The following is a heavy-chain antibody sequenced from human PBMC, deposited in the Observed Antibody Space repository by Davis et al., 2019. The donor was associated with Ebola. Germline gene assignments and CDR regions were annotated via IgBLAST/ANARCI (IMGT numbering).Heavy chain of an antibody. CDR2: IIPIFGTA. V-gene: IGHV1-69*05. Sequence: SVKVSCKASGGTFSSYAISWVRQAPGQGLEWMGGIIPIFGTANYAQKLQGRVTMTTDTSTSTAYMELRSLRSDDTAVYYCARDRVRGVIRGSYYYGMDVWGQGTTVTVSS. CDR1: GGTFSSYA. D-gene: IGHD3-10*01. J-gene: IGHJ6*02. CDR3: ARDRVRGVIRGSYYYGMDV.